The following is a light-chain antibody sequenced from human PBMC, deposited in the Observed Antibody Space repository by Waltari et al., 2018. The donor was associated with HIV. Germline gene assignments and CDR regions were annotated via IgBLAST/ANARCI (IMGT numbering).Light chain of an antibody. CDR1: SSNIGRSY. CDR3: AAWDDSLSGRV. J-gene: IGLJ3*02. Sequence: QSVLTQPPSASGTPGQRVTISCSGSSSNIGRSYIYWYQQLPGTAPKLLIYGSNQRPSGVPDRFSGSKSGTSASLAISGLLSEDEAYYYCAAWDDSLSGRVFGGGTKLTV. CDR2: GSN. V-gene: IGLV1-47*01.